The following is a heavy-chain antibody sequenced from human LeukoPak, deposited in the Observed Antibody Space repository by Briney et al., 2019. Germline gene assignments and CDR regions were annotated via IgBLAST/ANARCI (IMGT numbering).Heavy chain of an antibody. D-gene: IGHD3-10*01. J-gene: IGHJ6*03. CDR3: ARSSGSGSYYVPYYYYYMDV. Sequence: SETLSLTCNLSGDSISSDYWSWIRQPPGKGLEWIGHIYYSGSTNYNPSLKSRVTISVDASKNHFSLKLSSVTAADTAVYYCARSSGSGSYYVPYYYYYMDVWGKGTTVTISS. CDR2: IYYSGST. CDR1: GDSISSDY. V-gene: IGHV4-59*12.